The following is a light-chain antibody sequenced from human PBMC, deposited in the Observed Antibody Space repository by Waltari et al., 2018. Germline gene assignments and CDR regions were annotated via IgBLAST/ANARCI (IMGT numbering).Light chain of an antibody. CDR3: QQRAHWPLT. Sequence: DTVLTQSPVTLAFSPGETATLSCRASQSISSFLAWYQQKPGQSPRLLIYDASHRATGIAARFSGTGSGTDFTLTIDHLEPDDFAVYYCQQRAHWPLTFGGGTKVEV. CDR2: DAS. V-gene: IGKV3-11*01. CDR1: QSISSF. J-gene: IGKJ4*01.